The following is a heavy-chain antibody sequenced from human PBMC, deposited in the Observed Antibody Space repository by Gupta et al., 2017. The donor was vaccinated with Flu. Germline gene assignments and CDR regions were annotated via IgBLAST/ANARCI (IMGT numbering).Heavy chain of an antibody. Sequence: EVQLVESGGGLVKPGGSLRLSCAGSGFTCKKPWMSWVRQAPGKGLEWVGRIKSKTEGETTDYAAPVKGRFTILRDDSKNTLYMQMNSLKTEDTAVDYCATAQYYPYQCDYWGQGTLVTVSS. CDR2: IKSKTEGETT. CDR3: ATAQYYPYQCDY. CDR1: GFTCKKPW. D-gene: IGHD3-10*01. V-gene: IGHV3-15*01. J-gene: IGHJ4*01.